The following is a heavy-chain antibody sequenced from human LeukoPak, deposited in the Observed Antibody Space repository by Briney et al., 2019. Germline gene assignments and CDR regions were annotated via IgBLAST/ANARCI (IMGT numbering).Heavy chain of an antibody. CDR1: EFIFSNYE. Sequence: GGSLRLSCVASEFIFSNYEMYWVRQAPGRGLEWVSYINSTDNTVYYADFVKRRFTISRDNTKNSLYLQMSSLGAGDTAVYYCARDRGIVSDSLDSWVRGGLVTVSS. CDR2: INSTDNTV. V-gene: IGHV3-48*03. D-gene: IGHD3-22*01. CDR3: ARDRGIVSDSLDS. J-gene: IGHJ4*02.